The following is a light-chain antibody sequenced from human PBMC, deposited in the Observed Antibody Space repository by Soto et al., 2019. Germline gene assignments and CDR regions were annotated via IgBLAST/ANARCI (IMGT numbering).Light chain of an antibody. J-gene: IGLJ3*02. CDR1: NSNVAQNY. CDR3: GAWDSSLSAGV. V-gene: IGLV1-51*02. CDR2: ENN. Sequence: QSVLTQPPSVSAAPGQKVTISCSGSNSNVAQNYVSWYQQVAGTAPKLLISENNKRPSGIPDRFSGSKSGTSATLDITGLHTEDEADYYCGAWDSSLSAGVFGRGTKLTVL.